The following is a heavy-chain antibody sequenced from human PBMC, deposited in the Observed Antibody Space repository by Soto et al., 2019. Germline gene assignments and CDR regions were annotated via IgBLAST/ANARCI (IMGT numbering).Heavy chain of an antibody. CDR2: IIPIAAIA. J-gene: IGHJ5*02. CDR1: GGTFSRYT. CDR3: ARGSTIVRGAPSWFDP. V-gene: IGHV1-69*02. Sequence: QVQLVQSGAEVKKPGSSVKVSCKASGGTFSRYTINWVRQAPGQGLEWMGRIIPIAAIANYTQKFQGRVTITVDKHSTTAYMELSSLRSDDTAVYYCARGSTIVRGAPSWFDPWCQGTLVTVSS. D-gene: IGHD3-10*01.